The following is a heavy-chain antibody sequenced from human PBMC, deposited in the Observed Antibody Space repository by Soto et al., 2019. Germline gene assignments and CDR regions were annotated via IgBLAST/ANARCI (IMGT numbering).Heavy chain of an antibody. D-gene: IGHD6-25*01. CDR2: IYHDGDT. V-gene: IGHV4-38-2*02. CDR1: GFFIRDNYF. J-gene: IGHJ5*02. CDR3: AKDSSGLDP. Sequence: PSETLSLTCAVSGFFIRDNYFWGWIRQPPGKGLEWLGSIYHDGDTRYNPSLKSRVTISVDTSKNEFTLRVTSVTAADTAVYFCAKDSSGLDPWGQGTLVTVSS.